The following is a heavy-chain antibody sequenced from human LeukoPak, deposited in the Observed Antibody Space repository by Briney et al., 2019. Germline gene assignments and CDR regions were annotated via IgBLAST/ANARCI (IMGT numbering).Heavy chain of an antibody. J-gene: IGHJ4*02. CDR3: AKDLLSSGGSNDY. D-gene: IGHD2-15*01. Sequence: GGSLGLSCAASGFTFSSYGMHWVRQAPGKGLEWVAVISYDGSNKYYADSVEGRFTISRDNSKNTLYLQMNSLRAEDTAVYYCAKDLLSSGGSNDYWGQGTLVTVSS. CDR1: GFTFSSYG. V-gene: IGHV3-30*18. CDR2: ISYDGSNK.